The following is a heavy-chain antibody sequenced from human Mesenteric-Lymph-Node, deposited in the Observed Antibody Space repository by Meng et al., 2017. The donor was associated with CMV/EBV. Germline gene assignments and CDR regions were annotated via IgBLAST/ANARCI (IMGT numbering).Heavy chain of an antibody. CDR2: ISSSSTI. CDR3: ERESGRDLDM. CDR1: GFTFSSYA. J-gene: IGHJ3*02. Sequence: GESLKISCAASGFTFSSYAMSWVRQAPGKGLEWVSSISSSSTIYYADSVKGRFTISRDTSKNTLNLQMNSLRVEKTAVYYCERESGRDLDMWGQGTMVTVSS. V-gene: IGHV3-69-1*01. D-gene: IGHD1-26*01.